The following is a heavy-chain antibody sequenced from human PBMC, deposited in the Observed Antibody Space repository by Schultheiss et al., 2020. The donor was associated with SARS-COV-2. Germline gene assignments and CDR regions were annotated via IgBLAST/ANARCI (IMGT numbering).Heavy chain of an antibody. CDR1: GGSFSGYY. V-gene: IGHV4-59*08. D-gene: IGHD2-8*01. J-gene: IGHJ5*02. Sequence: SETLSLTCAVYGGSFSGYYWSWIRQPPGKGLEWIGYIYYSGSTNYNPSLKSRVTISVDTSKNQFSLKLSSVTAADTAVYYCARGRDFCTNGVCPNKFDPWGQGTLVTVSS. CDR3: ARGRDFCTNGVCPNKFDP. CDR2: IYYSGST.